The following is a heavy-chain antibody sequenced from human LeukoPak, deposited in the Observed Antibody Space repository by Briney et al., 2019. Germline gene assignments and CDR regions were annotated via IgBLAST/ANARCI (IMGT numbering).Heavy chain of an antibody. CDR2: IFHTGST. Sequence: PSETLSLTCTVSGYSISSGYYWAWIRQPPGKGLEWIGSIFHTGSTYHNPSLKSRVTISVDTSKNQFSLKLNSVTAADTAVYYCARPTARLGWFDPWGQGTLVTVSS. CDR1: GYSISSGYY. J-gene: IGHJ5*02. CDR3: ARPTARLGWFDP. V-gene: IGHV4-38-2*02. D-gene: IGHD6-6*01.